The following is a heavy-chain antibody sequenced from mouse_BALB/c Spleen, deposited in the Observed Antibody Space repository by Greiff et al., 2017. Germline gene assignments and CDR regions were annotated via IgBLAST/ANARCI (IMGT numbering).Heavy chain of an antibody. Sequence: VKLMESGPGLVAPSQSLSITCTVSGFSLTSYGVHWVRQPPGKGLEWLGVIWAGGSTNYNSALMSRLSISKDNSKSQVFLKMNSLQTDDTAMYYCARDEDYYGYHAMDYWGQGTSVTVSS. CDR3: ARDEDYYGYHAMDY. CDR1: GFSLTSYG. CDR2: IWAGGST. D-gene: IGHD1-2*01. V-gene: IGHV2-9*02. J-gene: IGHJ4*01.